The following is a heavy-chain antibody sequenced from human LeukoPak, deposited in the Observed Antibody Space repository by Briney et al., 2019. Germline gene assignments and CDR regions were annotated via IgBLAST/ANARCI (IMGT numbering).Heavy chain of an antibody. CDR1: GGSIRSYH. Sequence: SETLSLTCTVSGGSIRSYHWIWLRQSPGKALEWIAYMNSRGDTKYNPSLKSRVTISMDTPKNKFSLKVSSVTDADTALYFCARTTSNGSADYWGQGTQVTVSA. CDR2: MNSRGDT. V-gene: IGHV4-59*08. J-gene: IGHJ4*02. D-gene: IGHD2-8*01. CDR3: ARTTSNGSADY.